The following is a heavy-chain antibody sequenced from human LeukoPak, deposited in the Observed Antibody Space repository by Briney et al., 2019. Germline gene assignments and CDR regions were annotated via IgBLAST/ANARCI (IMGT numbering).Heavy chain of an antibody. CDR2: IYYSGST. J-gene: IGHJ5*02. CDR3: ARTYDFWSGRNWFDP. CDR1: GGSISSGGYY. D-gene: IGHD3-3*01. Sequence: PSQTLSHTCTVSGGSISSGGYYWSWIRQHPGKGLEWIGYIYYSGSTYYNPSLKSRVTISVDTSKNQFSLKLSSVTAADTAVYYCARTYDFWSGRNWFDPWGQGTLVTVSS. V-gene: IGHV4-31*03.